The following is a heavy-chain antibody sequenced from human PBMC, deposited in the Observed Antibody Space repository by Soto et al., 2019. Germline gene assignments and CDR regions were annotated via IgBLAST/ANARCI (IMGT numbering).Heavy chain of an antibody. CDR2: ISSSSSTI. Sequence: GGSLRLSCAASGFTFSSYSMNWVRQAPGKGLEWVSYISSSSSTIYYADSVKGLFTISRGNNKNSLYLKINRLRDEDTAVYYCARDYGLRRDIVVLPAADYEVRGVTAIDYWGQGTLVTVSS. J-gene: IGHJ4*02. CDR1: GFTFSSYS. V-gene: IGHV3-48*02. CDR3: ARDYGLRRDIVVLPAADYEVRGVTAIDY. D-gene: IGHD2-2*01.